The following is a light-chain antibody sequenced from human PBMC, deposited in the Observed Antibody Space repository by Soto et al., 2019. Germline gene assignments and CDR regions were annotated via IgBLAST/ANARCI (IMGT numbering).Light chain of an antibody. Sequence: QSALTQPASVSGSPGQSITISCTGTSSDVGGYNYVSWYQQHPGKAPKLMIYDVSNRPSGVSNRFSGSKSGNTASLTISGLQAEDEADYYCSSYTSSSTVVFAGGTQLTV. CDR2: DVS. V-gene: IGLV2-14*01. J-gene: IGLJ2*01. CDR3: SSYTSSSTVV. CDR1: SSDVGGYNY.